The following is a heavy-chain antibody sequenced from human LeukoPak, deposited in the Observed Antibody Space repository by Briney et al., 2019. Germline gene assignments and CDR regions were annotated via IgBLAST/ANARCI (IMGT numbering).Heavy chain of an antibody. CDR1: GFTFSSYA. J-gene: IGHJ4*02. V-gene: IGHV4-34*01. CDR2: INHSGST. Sequence: AGGSLRLSCAASGFTFSSYAMSWVRQAPGKGLEWIGEINHSGSTNYNPSLKSRVTISVDTSKNQLSLKLSSVTAADTAVYYCARGREDYYDSSGYYFSTYYFDYWGQGTLVTVSS. CDR3: ARGREDYYDSSGYYFSTYYFDY. D-gene: IGHD3-22*01.